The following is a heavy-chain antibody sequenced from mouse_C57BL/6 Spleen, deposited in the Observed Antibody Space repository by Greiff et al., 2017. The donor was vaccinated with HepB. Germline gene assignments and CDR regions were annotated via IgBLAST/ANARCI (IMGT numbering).Heavy chain of an antibody. CDR1: GYAFTNYL. D-gene: IGHD2-4*01. CDR3: ARTGGLRGRDDMDY. CDR2: INPGSGGT. Sequence: VQLQQSGAELVRPGTSVKVSCKASGYAFTNYLIEWVKQRPGQGLEWIGVINPGSGGTNYNEKFKGKATLTADKSSSTAYMQLRSLTPEDSAVCFCARTGGLRGRDDMDYWGQGTSVTVSS. J-gene: IGHJ4*01. V-gene: IGHV1-54*01.